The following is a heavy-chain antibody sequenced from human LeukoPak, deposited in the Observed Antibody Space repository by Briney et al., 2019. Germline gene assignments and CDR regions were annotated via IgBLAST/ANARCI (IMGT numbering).Heavy chain of an antibody. D-gene: IGHD6-13*01. J-gene: IGHJ4*02. CDR2: INHSGST. V-gene: IGHV4-34*01. CDR1: GGSFSGYY. CDR3: AGAPIAAAGTRLGY. Sequence: SETLSLTCAVYGGSFSGYYWSWIRQPPGKGLEWIGEINHSGSTNYNPSLKSRVTISVDTSKNQFSLKLSSVTAADTAVYYCAGAPIAAAGTRLGYWGQGTPVTVSP.